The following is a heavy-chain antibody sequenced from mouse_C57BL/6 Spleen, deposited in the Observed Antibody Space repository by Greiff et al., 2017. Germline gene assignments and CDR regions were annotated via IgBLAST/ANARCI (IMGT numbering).Heavy chain of an antibody. CDR3: ARGGYYGSPWLAY. CDR2: INPNYGTT. Sequence: EVKLQESGPELVKPGASVKISCKASGYSFTDYNMNWVKQSNGKSLEWIGVINPNYGTTSYNQKFKGKATLTVDQSSSTAYMQLNSLTSEDSAVYYCARGGYYGSPWLAYWGQGTLVTVSA. CDR1: GYSFTDYN. J-gene: IGHJ3*01. V-gene: IGHV1-39*01. D-gene: IGHD1-1*01.